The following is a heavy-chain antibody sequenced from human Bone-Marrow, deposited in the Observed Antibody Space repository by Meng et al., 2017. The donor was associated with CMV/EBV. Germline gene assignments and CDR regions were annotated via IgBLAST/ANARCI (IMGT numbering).Heavy chain of an antibody. CDR1: GYTFASYG. V-gene: IGHV1-18*01. CDR3: AIDGIEYYGSGSHSDH. D-gene: IGHD3-10*01. CDR2: IGAYNGNT. J-gene: IGHJ4*02. Sequence: ALVKVSCKASGYTFASYGINWVRQAPGQGLEWMGWIGAYNGNTNYAQKLQGRVTMTTEISTSTAYMELRSLRSDDTAVYFFAIDGIEYYGSGSHSDHWGQGTLVTVSS.